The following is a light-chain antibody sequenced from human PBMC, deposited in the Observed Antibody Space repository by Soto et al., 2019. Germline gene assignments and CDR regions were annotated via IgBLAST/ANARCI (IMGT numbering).Light chain of an antibody. CDR3: SAYTSTSTLYV. V-gene: IGLV2-14*01. CDR1: SSDVGGYNY. J-gene: IGLJ1*01. CDR2: DVN. Sequence: QSALTQPASVSGSPGQSITISCTGTSSDVGGYNYVSWYQQYPGKAPKLMIYDVNNRPSGVSNRFSGSKSGNTASLTISGLQAEDEDDYYCSAYTSTSTLYVFGTGTKLTVL.